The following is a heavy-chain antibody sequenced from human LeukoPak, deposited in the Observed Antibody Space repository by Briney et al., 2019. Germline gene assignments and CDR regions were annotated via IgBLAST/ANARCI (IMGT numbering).Heavy chain of an antibody. J-gene: IGHJ4*02. CDR1: GFTVSSNY. V-gene: IGHV3-53*01. CDR3: AKDQVVAEDYFDY. D-gene: IGHD2-2*01. CDR2: IYSGGNT. Sequence: GGSLRLSCAASGFTVSSNYMNWVRQAPGKGLEWVSVIYSGGNTYYADSVKGRFTISRDNAKNSLYLQMNSLRAEDTAVYYCAKDQVVAEDYFDYWGQGTLVTVSS.